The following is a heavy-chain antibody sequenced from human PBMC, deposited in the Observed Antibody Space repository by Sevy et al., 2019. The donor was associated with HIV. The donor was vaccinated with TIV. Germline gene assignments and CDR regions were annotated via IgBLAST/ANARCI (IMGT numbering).Heavy chain of an antibody. CDR3: ARADYGDYVRNLAFDI. J-gene: IGHJ3*02. V-gene: IGHV3-48*02. D-gene: IGHD4-17*01. Sequence: GSLRLSCAASGFTFSSYSMNWVRQAPGKGLEWVSYISSSSSTIYYADSVKGRFTISRDNAKNSLYLQMNSLRDEDTAVYYCARADYGDYVRNLAFDIWGQGTMVTVSS. CDR2: ISSSSSTI. CDR1: GFTFSSYS.